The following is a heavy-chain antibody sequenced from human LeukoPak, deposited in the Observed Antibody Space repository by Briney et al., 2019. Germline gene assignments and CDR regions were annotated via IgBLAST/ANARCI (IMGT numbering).Heavy chain of an antibody. CDR2: INPDGSRT. J-gene: IGHJ3*02. V-gene: IGHV3-74*01. Sequence: TGGSLRLSCAPSGFTFGTYWMHWVRQAPGKGLVWVSRINPDGSRTDYADSVKGRFTISRDNAKNTLYLQMNSLRAEDTAVYYCARESIYCSSTSCSDAFDIWGQGTMVTVSS. D-gene: IGHD2-2*01. CDR3: ARESIYCSSTSCSDAFDI. CDR1: GFTFGTYW.